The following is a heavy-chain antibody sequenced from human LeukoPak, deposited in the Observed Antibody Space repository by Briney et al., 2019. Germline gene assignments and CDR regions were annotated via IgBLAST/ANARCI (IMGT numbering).Heavy chain of an antibody. CDR3: AREGISGTHLNWFDP. V-gene: IGHV4-59*01. CDR1: GGSISSYY. Sequence: SETLSLTCTVSGGSISSYYWSWIRQPPGKGLEWIGHIYGSGSTNYNPSLKSRVTLSVDTSKNQFSLKLSSVTAADTAVYYCAREGISGTHLNWFDPWGQGTLVTVSS. D-gene: IGHD1-20*01. J-gene: IGHJ5*02. CDR2: IYGSGST.